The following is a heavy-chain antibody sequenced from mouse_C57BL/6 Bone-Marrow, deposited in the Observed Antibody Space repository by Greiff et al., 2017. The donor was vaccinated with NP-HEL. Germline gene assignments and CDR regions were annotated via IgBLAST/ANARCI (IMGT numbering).Heavy chain of an antibody. Sequence: VQLQQSGGGLVKPGGSLKLSCAASGFTFSDYGMHWVRQAPEKGLEWVAYISSGSSTIYYADTVKGRFTISRDNAKNTLFLQMTSLRSEDTAMYYCARTIYYYGRGYFDVWGTGTTVTVSS. CDR2: ISSGSSTI. CDR1: GFTFSDYG. J-gene: IGHJ1*03. V-gene: IGHV5-17*01. CDR3: ARTIYYYGRGYFDV. D-gene: IGHD1-1*01.